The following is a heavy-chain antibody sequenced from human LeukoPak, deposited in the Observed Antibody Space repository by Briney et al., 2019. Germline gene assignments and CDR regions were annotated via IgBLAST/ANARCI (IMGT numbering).Heavy chain of an antibody. D-gene: IGHD6-13*01. J-gene: IGHJ6*02. CDR1: GYNFINYG. V-gene: IGHV1-18*01. CDR2: ISAYNGNT. CDR3: ARDLSSWYYYYYGMDV. Sequence: GASVKVSCKASGYNFINYGISWVRQAPGQGLEWMGWISAYNGNTNYAQKFQGRVTKTTDTSTSTAYIDLRSLRSDDTAIYYCARDLSSWYYYYYGMDVWGQGTTVTVSS.